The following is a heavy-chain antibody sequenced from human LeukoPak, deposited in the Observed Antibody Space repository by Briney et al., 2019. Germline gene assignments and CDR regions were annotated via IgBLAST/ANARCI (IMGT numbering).Heavy chain of an antibody. V-gene: IGHV4-61*02. CDR1: GGSISSGSYY. CDR3: ARGYYGSGSYYTAPFDY. CDR2: IYTSGST. J-gene: IGHJ4*02. D-gene: IGHD3-10*01. Sequence: PSETLSLTCTVSGGSISSGSYYWSWIRQPAGKGLEWIGRIYTSGSTNYNPSLKSRVTISVDTSKNQFSLKLSSVTAADTAVYYCARGYYGSGSYYTAPFDYWGQGTLVTVSS.